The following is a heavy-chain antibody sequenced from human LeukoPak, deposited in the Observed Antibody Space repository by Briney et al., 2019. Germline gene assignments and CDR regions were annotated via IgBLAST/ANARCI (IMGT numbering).Heavy chain of an antibody. CDR1: GFTFSSYA. CDR2: ISGSGGST. Sequence: GGSLRLSCAASGFTFSSYAVSWVRQAPGKGLEWVSAISGSGGSTYYADSVKGRFTISRDNSKNTLYLQMNSLRAEDTAVYYCANGRYYDFWSGYTEYFQHWGQGTLVTVSS. D-gene: IGHD3-3*01. CDR3: ANGRYYDFWSGYTEYFQH. V-gene: IGHV3-23*01. J-gene: IGHJ1*01.